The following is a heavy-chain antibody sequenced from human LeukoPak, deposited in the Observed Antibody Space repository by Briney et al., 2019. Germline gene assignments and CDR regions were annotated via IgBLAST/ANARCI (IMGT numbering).Heavy chain of an antibody. CDR2: INHSGST. V-gene: IGHV4-34*01. Sequence: PSETLSLTCAVYGGSFSGYYWSWNRQPPGKGLEWIGEINHSGSTNYNPSLKSRVTISVDTSKNQFSLKLSSVTAADTAEYFCARGLRVPAAHYYYGMDVWGQGTTVTVSS. CDR3: ARGLRVPAAHYYYGMDV. J-gene: IGHJ6*02. D-gene: IGHD2-2*01. CDR1: GGSFSGYY.